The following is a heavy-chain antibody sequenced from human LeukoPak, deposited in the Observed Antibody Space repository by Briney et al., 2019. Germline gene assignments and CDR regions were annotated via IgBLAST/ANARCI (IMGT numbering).Heavy chain of an antibody. J-gene: IGHJ5*02. Sequence: GGSLRLSCAASGFTFSSYWMHWVRQAPGKGLVWVSRINSDGSSTSYADSVKGRFTISRDNAKNTLYLQMNSLRAEDTAVCYCARDPYYDILTGYYDGGWFDPWGQGTLVTVSS. D-gene: IGHD3-9*01. CDR1: GFTFSSYW. V-gene: IGHV3-74*01. CDR3: ARDPYYDILTGYYDGGWFDP. CDR2: INSDGSST.